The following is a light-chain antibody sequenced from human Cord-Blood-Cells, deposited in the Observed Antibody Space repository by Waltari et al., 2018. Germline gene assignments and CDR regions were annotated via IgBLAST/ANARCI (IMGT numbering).Light chain of an antibody. CDR1: RSDVGSYNL. CDR3: CSYAGSSSWV. CDR2: EGS. J-gene: IGLJ3*02. Sequence: SALTQPASVSGSPGQSITISCTGTRSDVGSYNLASWYQQHPGKAPKLMIYEGSKRPSGVSNRFSGSKSGNTASLTISGLQAEDEADYYCCSYAGSSSWVFGGGTKLTVL. V-gene: IGLV2-23*01.